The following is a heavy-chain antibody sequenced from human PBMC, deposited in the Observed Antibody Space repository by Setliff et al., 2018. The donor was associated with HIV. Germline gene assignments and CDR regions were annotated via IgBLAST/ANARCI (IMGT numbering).Heavy chain of an antibody. Sequence: GGSLRLSCAASGFTFSSYSMSWVRQAPGKGLEWVSGINGNGDSIHYADSVKGRFTMSRDNSRNTLYLQMNSLRVEDTAVYYCAKGGFRGVIITGDYWGQGTLVTVSS. J-gene: IGHJ4*02. V-gene: IGHV3-23*01. CDR2: INGNGDSI. CDR3: AKGGFRGVIITGDY. CDR1: GFTFSSYS. D-gene: IGHD3-10*01.